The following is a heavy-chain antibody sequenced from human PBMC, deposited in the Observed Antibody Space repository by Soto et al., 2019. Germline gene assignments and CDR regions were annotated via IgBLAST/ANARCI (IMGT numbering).Heavy chain of an antibody. CDR2: ISVFNGDT. V-gene: IGHV1-18*01. J-gene: IGHJ6*02. Sequence: ASVKVSCKALGYTSSSYGINWVRQAPGQGLEWMGWISVFNGDTKYAQKFQGRVAITKDPGTSTAHMELRSLRSDDAAVYFCATKDDHKDDQPYYYGMDVWGQGTTVTSP. CDR1: GYTSSSYG. D-gene: IGHD3-16*01. CDR3: ATKDDHKDDQPYYYGMDV.